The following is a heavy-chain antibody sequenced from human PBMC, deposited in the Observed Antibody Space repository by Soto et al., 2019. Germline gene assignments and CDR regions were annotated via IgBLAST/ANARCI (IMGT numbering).Heavy chain of an antibody. V-gene: IGHV4-30-2*01. J-gene: IGHJ5*02. CDR2: IYHSGST. D-gene: IGHD2-2*01. Sequence: PSETPSLICALYVVSISSGGYSCSWIRQPPGKGLEWIGYIYHSGSTYYNPSLKSRVTISVDRSKNQFYLKLSSVTAADTAVYYCARSNGVYCLSTSCYRGSWFEPWRQGTRFRVSS. CDR3: ARSNGVYCLSTSCYRGSWFEP. CDR1: VVSISSGGYS.